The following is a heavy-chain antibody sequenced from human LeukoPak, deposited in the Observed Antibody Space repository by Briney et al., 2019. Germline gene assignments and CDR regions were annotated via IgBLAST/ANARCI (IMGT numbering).Heavy chain of an antibody. J-gene: IGHJ4*02. Sequence: GGSLRLSCAASGFTFSSYGMHWVRQAPGKGLEWAAFIRYDGSNKYYADSVKGRFTISRDNSKNTLYLQMNSLRAEDTAVYYCAKDVGLRRGYFDYWGQGTLVTVSS. V-gene: IGHV3-30*02. CDR2: IRYDGSNK. CDR1: GFTFSSYG. D-gene: IGHD5/OR15-5a*01. CDR3: AKDVGLRRGYFDY.